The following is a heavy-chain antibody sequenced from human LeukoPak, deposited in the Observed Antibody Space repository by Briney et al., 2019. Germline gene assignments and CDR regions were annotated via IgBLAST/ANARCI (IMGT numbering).Heavy chain of an antibody. J-gene: IGHJ6*03. Sequence: PSETLSLTCTVSGGSISSYYWSWIRQPPGKGLEWIGYIYYSGSTNYNPSLKSRVTISVDTSKNQFSLKLSSVTAADTAVYYCARSDPYYYMDVWGKGTTVTVSS. CDR3: ARSDPYYYMDV. CDR2: IYYSGST. CDR1: GGSISSYY. V-gene: IGHV4-59*08.